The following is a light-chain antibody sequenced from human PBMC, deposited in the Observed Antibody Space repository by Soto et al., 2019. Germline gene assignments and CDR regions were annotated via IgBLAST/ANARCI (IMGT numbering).Light chain of an antibody. J-gene: IGLJ1*01. V-gene: IGLV1-51*01. Sequence: QSVLTQPPSVSAAPGQKVTISCSGSSSNIGGNSVSWYQQLPGTAPKLLIYDDTKRPSGIPDRFSGSKSGTSATLGINGFQTGDEADYYCGSWDSSLSAYIFGTGTKVTVL. CDR1: SSNIGGNS. CDR3: GSWDSSLSAYI. CDR2: DDT.